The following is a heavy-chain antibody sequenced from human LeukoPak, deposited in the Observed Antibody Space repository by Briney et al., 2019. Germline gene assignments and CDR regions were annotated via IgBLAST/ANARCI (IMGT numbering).Heavy chain of an antibody. CDR3: AREYSAFDY. V-gene: IGHV4-61*01. CDR2: IYYHGST. CDR1: GDPISSYSNYK. D-gene: IGHD6-13*01. Sequence: PSETLSLTCTVSGDPISSYSNYKWSWIRQPPEKGLEWIGYIYYHGSTNYNPFLKSRVTFSVDTSKNQFSLKLSSVTAADTAVYYCAREYSAFDYWGQGTLVTVSS. J-gene: IGHJ4*02.